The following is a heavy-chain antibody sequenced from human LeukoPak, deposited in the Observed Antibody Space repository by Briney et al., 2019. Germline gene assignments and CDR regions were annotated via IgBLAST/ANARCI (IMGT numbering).Heavy chain of an antibody. D-gene: IGHD3-3*01. J-gene: IGHJ5*02. CDR2: IYTSGST. Sequence: SETLSLTCTVSGGSISSYYWSWIRQPAGKGLEWIGRIYTSGSTNYNPSLKSRVTMSVDTSKNQFSLKLSSVTAADTAVYYCARDRYDFWSGNWFDPWGQGTLVTVSS. CDR3: ARDRYDFWSGNWFDP. V-gene: IGHV4-4*07. CDR1: GGSISSYY.